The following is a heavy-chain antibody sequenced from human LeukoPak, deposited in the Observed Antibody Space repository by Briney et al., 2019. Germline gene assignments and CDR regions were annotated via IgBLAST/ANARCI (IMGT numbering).Heavy chain of an antibody. CDR3: ARENPMVRGVLYYYYYMDV. J-gene: IGHJ6*03. D-gene: IGHD3-10*01. CDR1: GFTFSDYY. CDR2: ISSSGSTI. Sequence: GGSLRLSCAASGFTFSDYYMSWIRQAPGKGLEWVSYISSSGSTIYYADSVKGRFTISRDNAKNSLYLQMNSLRAEDTAVYYCARENPMVRGVLYYYYYMDVWGKGTTVTVSS. V-gene: IGHV3-11*04.